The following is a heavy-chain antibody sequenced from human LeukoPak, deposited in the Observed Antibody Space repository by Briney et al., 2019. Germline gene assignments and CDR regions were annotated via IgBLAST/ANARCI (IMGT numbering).Heavy chain of an antibody. CDR2: IYWGDAK. CDR1: GFALITSGVA. J-gene: IGHJ4*02. CDR3: ARGDNSGYYSFDF. Sequence: SGPTLVNPTETLTLTCTFSGFALITSGVAVGWIRQPPGKALEWVALIYWGDAKRYSPSLKNRLTITRDTSKNQVALTMTNMDPVDTATYYCARGDNSGYYSFDFWGQGTLVTVSS. D-gene: IGHD3-22*01. V-gene: IGHV2-5*02.